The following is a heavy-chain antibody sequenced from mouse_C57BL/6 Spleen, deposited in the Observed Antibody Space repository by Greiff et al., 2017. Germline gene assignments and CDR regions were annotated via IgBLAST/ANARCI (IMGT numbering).Heavy chain of an antibody. CDR2: IYPGDGDT. CDR3: ANYYGSSCGYFDV. V-gene: IGHV1-82*01. J-gene: IGHJ1*03. Sequence: QVQLQQSGPELVKPGASVKISCKASGYAFSSSWMNWVKQRPGKGLEWIGRIYPGDGDTNNNGKLKGKATLTADKSSSTAYLQLSSLTSEDSAVYFCANYYGSSCGYFDVWGTGTTVTVSS. CDR1: GYAFSSSW. D-gene: IGHD1-1*01.